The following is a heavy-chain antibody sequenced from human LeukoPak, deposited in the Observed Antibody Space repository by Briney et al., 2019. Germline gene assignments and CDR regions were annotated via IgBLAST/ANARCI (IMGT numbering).Heavy chain of an antibody. V-gene: IGHV3-7*01. Sequence: GGSLRLSCAASGFTFSRNWVTWVRQAPGKGLEWVSNIKQDGSAKYYADSVKGRFTISRDNAKNSLYLQMNSLRAEDTAVYYCARGPRVTTLNYYYYMDVWGKGTTVTVSS. CDR2: IKQDGSAK. J-gene: IGHJ6*03. CDR1: GFTFSRNW. CDR3: ARGPRVTTLNYYYYMDV. D-gene: IGHD4-17*01.